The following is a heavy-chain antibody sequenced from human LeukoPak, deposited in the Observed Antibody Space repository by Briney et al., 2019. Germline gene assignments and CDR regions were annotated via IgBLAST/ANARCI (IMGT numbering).Heavy chain of an antibody. J-gene: IGHJ4*02. Sequence: PGGSLRLSCAASGFTFSSYGMNWVRQAPGKGLDWVSSISSSSSYIYYADSVKGRFTISRDNAKNSVYLQMNSLRAEDTAVYYCARWEHAGGYVYWGQGTLVTVSS. CDR2: ISSSSSYI. D-gene: IGHD1/OR15-1a*01. CDR3: ARWEHAGGYVY. V-gene: IGHV3-21*01. CDR1: GFTFSSYG.